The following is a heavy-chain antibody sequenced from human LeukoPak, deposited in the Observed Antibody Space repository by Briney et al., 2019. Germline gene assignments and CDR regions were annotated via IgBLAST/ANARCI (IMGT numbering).Heavy chain of an antibody. Sequence: SETLSLTCTVSGGSISSYYWSWIRQPPGKGLEWIGYIYYSGSTNYNPSLKSRVTISVDTSKNQFSLKLSSLTAADTAVYYCARGTSGSRWQLEHFDYWGQGTLVTVSS. J-gene: IGHJ4*02. CDR3: ARGTSGSRWQLEHFDY. CDR2: IYYSGST. D-gene: IGHD1-1*01. CDR1: GGSISSYY. V-gene: IGHV4-59*01.